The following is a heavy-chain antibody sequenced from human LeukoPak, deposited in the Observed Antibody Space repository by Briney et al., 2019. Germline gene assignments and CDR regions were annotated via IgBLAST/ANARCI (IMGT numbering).Heavy chain of an antibody. J-gene: IGHJ4*02. CDR3: ARARGYCPNGVCAGRFYFDH. CDR2: ITNSGGTM. Sequence: GGSLRLSCAASGFTFTDYYMIWIHQAPGKRLEWLSYITNSGGTMNYADSVKGRFTISRDNAKNSLFLQLNSLRAEDTAVYYCARARGYCPNGVCAGRFYFDHCGQGTLVTVSS. D-gene: IGHD2-8*01. V-gene: IGHV3-11*01. CDR1: GFTFTDYY.